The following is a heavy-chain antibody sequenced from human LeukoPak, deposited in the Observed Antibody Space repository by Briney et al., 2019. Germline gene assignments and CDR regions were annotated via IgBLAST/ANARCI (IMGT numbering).Heavy chain of an antibody. J-gene: IGHJ4*02. D-gene: IGHD3-10*01. CDR3: VRDIMVRGVIHPDY. V-gene: IGHV1-69*04. CDR1: GYTFTSYD. CDR2: IIPILGIA. Sequence: GASVKVSCKASGYTFTSYDINWVRQTTGQGLEWMGRIIPILGIANYAQKFQGRVTITADKSTSTAYMELSSLRSEDTAVYYCVRDIMVRGVIHPDYWGQGTLVTVSS.